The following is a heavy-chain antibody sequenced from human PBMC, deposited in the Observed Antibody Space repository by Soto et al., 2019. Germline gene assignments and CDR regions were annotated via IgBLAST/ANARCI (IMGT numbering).Heavy chain of an antibody. D-gene: IGHD2-15*01. CDR3: AREVSKDYGGNLAFDS. V-gene: IGHV3-33*01. CDR2: KWHDGIHK. J-gene: IGHJ3*02. CDR1: GFTFITYG. Sequence: QVQLVESGGGVVQPGRSLRRSCAASGFTFITYGMHCVSHAPGKGLEWVAVKWHDGIHKYYADSVKGRFTINRDTSKHTLYLQRNGMSAEETAVYYCAREVSKDYGGNLAFDSWGQVTMVTFSS.